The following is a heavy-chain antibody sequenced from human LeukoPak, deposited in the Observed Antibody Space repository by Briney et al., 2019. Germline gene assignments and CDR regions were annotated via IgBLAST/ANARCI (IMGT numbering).Heavy chain of an antibody. V-gene: IGHV5-51*01. CDR3: ARGEMATTHPYFDY. CDR2: IYPGDSDF. D-gene: IGHD5-24*01. CDR1: GYIFTNYR. J-gene: IGHJ4*02. Sequence: GESLKISCKGSGYIFTNYRIGWVRQLPGIGLEWMGIIYPGDSDFKYSPSFQGQVTISADKSISTAYLQWSSLKASDTAMYYCARGEMATTHPYFDYWGQGTLVTVSS.